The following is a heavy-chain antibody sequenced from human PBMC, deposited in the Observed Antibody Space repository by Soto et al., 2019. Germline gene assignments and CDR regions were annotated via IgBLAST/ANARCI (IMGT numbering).Heavy chain of an antibody. Sequence: GESLKISCKGSGYSFTSYWIGWVRQMPGKGLEWMGIIYPGDSDTRYSPSFQGQVTISADKSISTAYLQWSSLKASDTAMYYCARLHYYGSAYYYYGMDVWGQGTTVTVSS. V-gene: IGHV5-51*01. CDR1: GYSFTSYW. D-gene: IGHD3-10*01. CDR2: IYPGDSDT. J-gene: IGHJ6*02. CDR3: ARLHYYGSAYYYYGMDV.